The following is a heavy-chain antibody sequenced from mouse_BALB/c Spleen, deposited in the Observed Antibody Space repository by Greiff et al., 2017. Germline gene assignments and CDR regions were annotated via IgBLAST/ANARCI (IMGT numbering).Heavy chain of an antibody. V-gene: IGHV5-17*02. CDR1: GFTFSSFG. D-gene: IGHD4-1*01. CDR2: ISSGSSTI. CDR3: VPWEYYDMDY. Sequence: EVQLVESGGGLVQPGGSRKLSCAASGFTFSSFGMHWVRQAPEKGLEWVAYISSGSSTIYYADTVKGRFTISRDNPKYTLFLQMTSLRSEDTAMYYCVPWEYYDMDYWGQGTSVTVSS. J-gene: IGHJ4*01.